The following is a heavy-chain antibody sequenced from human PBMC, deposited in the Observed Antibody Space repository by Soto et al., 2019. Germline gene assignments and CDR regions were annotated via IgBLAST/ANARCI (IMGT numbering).Heavy chain of an antibody. CDR2: IYYSGST. J-gene: IGHJ4*02. Sequence: KPSETLSLTCTVSGGSISSGGYYWSWIRQHPGKGLEWIGYIYYSGSTYYNPSLKSRVTISVDTSKDQFSLKLSSVTAADTAVYYCAIGRGYSYGYFDYWGQGTLVTVSS. D-gene: IGHD5-18*01. CDR1: GGSISSGGYY. V-gene: IGHV4-31*03. CDR3: AIGRGYSYGYFDY.